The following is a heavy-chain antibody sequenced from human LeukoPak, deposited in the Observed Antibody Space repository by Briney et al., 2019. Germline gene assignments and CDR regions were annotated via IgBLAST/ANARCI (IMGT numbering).Heavy chain of an antibody. CDR2: INFYYGTT. J-gene: IGHJ4*02. D-gene: IGHD4/OR15-4a*01. CDR1: GYTFTLYY. V-gene: IGHV1/OR15-2*02. CDR3: ARLAYGANYIDY. Sequence: ASVTVSFKASGYTFTLYYMHWVRPPPAQGLEWMGWINFYYGTTNDKQRLQSRVTMTTDTSTTTAYMERKNLRSEDTGIYYCARLAYGANYIDYCGQGPLVTVSS.